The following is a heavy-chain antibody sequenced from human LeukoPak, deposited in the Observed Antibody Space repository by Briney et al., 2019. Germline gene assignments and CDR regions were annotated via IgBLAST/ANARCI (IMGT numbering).Heavy chain of an antibody. J-gene: IGHJ4*02. CDR2: IWYGGSNK. V-gene: IGHV3-33*01. D-gene: IGHD3-10*01. CDR1: GFTFSSYG. CDR3: AIIGITMVRGGN. Sequence: GRSLRLSCAVSGFTFSSYGMHWVRQAPGKGMKCVAVIWYGGSNKYYAGSVNGRFTISRDNSKNTLYLQMNSLRAEDTAVYYCAIIGITMVRGGNWGQGTLVTVSS.